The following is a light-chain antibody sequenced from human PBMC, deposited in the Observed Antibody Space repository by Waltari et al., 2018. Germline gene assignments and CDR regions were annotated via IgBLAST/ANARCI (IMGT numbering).Light chain of an antibody. Sequence: SYVLTQPPSVSVAPGETASIACGGNNIGIRSVHWYQQKPGQAPVLVIYSDTDLPSGVAERFYGYNSGNTDTLTISRVEAGDEADYYCQVWDSNNDHAFWVFGGGTNLTVL. CDR1: NIGIRS. J-gene: IGLJ3*02. CDR3: QVWDSNNDHAFWV. V-gene: IGLV3-21*04. CDR2: SDT.